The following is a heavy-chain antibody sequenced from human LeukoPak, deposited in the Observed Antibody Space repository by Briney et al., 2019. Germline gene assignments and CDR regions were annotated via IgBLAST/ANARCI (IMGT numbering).Heavy chain of an antibody. CDR2: IIGGAGST. V-gene: IGHV3-23*01. Sequence: GGSLRLSCAASGFSFSSDGMSWVRQAPGKGLEWVSGIIGGAGSTYYADSVKGRFTISRDNSKNTLYLQMNSLRAEDTAVYYCTHGSMYQLDYWGQGTLVTVSS. D-gene: IGHD2-2*01. CDR3: THGSMYQLDY. J-gene: IGHJ4*02. CDR1: GFSFSSDG.